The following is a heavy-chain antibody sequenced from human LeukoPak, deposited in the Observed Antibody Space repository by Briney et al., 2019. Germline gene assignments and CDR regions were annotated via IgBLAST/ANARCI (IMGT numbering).Heavy chain of an antibody. V-gene: IGHV3-23*01. D-gene: IGHD3-10*01. CDR2: ISGSGGST. CDR3: ARAVLGAYNFYMDV. J-gene: IGHJ6*03. CDR1: GFTFSSYG. Sequence: GGSLRLSCAASGFTFSSYGMSWVRQAPGKGLEWVSAISGSGGSTYYADSVKGRFTISRDTSKNTLYLQMNSLRAEDTAVYYCARAVLGAYNFYMDVWGKGTTVTISS.